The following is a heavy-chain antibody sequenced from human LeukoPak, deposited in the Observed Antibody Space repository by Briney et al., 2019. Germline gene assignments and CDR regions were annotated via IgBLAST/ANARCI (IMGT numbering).Heavy chain of an antibody. D-gene: IGHD2-2*01. V-gene: IGHV1-18*01. J-gene: IGHJ5*02. CDR1: GYTFTTFG. Sequence: ASVTVSCKASGYTFTTFGITWVRQAPGQGLEWMGWISTYNGDTNYAQKLQDRVIMTTDTSTSTAYMELRSLRSDDTAVYYCARACSITTCYGPFDPWGQGTLVTVSS. CDR2: ISTYNGDT. CDR3: ARACSITTCYGPFDP.